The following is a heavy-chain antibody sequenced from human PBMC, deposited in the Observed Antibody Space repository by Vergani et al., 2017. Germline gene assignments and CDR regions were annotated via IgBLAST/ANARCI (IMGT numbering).Heavy chain of an antibody. CDR3: ARDLLVWAAAGTNYYYGMDV. CDR2: ISWNSGSI. J-gene: IGHJ6*02. V-gene: IGHV3-9*01. CDR1: GFTFDDYA. D-gene: IGHD6-13*01. Sequence: EVQLVESGGGLVQPGRSLRLSCAASGFTFDDYAMHWVRQAPGKGLEWVSGISWNSGSIGYADSVKGRFTISRDNSKNTLYLQMNSLRAEDTAVYYCARDLLVWAAAGTNYYYGMDVWGQGTTVTVSS.